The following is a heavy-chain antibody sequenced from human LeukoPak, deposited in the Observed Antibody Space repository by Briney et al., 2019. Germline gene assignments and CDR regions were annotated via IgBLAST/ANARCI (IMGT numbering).Heavy chain of an antibody. CDR2: MHHSGST. D-gene: IGHD6-6*01. Sequence: SSETLSLTCGVSGYSISSGYYWGWIRQPPGKGLEWIGSMHHSGSTYYNASLKSRVTISVDTSKNQFSLKLSSVTAADTAVYYCARQIRGSSSPRNFDYWGRGTLVTVSS. CDR3: ARQIRGSSSPRNFDY. CDR1: GYSISSGYY. V-gene: IGHV4-38-2*01. J-gene: IGHJ4*02.